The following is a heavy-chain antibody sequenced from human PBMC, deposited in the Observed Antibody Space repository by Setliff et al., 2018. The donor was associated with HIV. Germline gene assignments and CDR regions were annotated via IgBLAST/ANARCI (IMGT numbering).Heavy chain of an antibody. CDR3: TKNLYTSRWSPLDY. J-gene: IGHJ4*02. Sequence: GSLRLSCTASGFPFRDHYMDWVRQASGKGLEWVGRIGNKPNSYTTEYAASLKGRFTISRDDSQNSLYLQMNSLRTEDTAVYYCTKNLYTSRWSPLDYWGQGTLVTVSS. D-gene: IGHD2-8*01. V-gene: IGHV3-72*01. CDR2: IGNKPNSYTT. CDR1: GFPFRDHY.